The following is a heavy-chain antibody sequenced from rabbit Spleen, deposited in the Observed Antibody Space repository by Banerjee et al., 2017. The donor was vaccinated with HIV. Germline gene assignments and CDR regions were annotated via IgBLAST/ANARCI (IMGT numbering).Heavy chain of an antibody. CDR2: IDTGSSGFT. Sequence: QEQLVESGGGLVQPGASLTLTCTASGFSFSNGYDISWVRQAPGKGLEWIGCIDTGSSGFTYFASWAQGRFTISKTSSTTVTLQMTSLTAADTATYFCARDTSSSFSSYGMDLWGQGTLVTVS. V-gene: IGHV1S45*01. CDR1: GFSFSNGYD. CDR3: ARDTSSSFSSYGMDL. J-gene: IGHJ6*01. D-gene: IGHD1-1*01.